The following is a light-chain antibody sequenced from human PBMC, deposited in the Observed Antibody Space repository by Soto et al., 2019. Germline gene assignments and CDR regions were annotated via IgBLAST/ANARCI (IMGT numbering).Light chain of an antibody. CDR1: QFVSSR. Sequence: DIVVTQSPATLSASPGERVTLSCRASQFVSSRLAWYQRRPGQVPRLLIYDTSTRAPGISARFSGSGSGTEFTLTISSLQSEHFAVYYCQEYIQWPPGMFGPGTTVDIK. CDR3: QEYIQWPPGM. CDR2: DTS. J-gene: IGKJ1*01. V-gene: IGKV3-15*01.